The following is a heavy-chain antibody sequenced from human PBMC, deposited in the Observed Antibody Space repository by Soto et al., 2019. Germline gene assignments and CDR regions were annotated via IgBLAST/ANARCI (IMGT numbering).Heavy chain of an antibody. J-gene: IGHJ4*02. V-gene: IGHV1-2*04. Sequence: QVQLVQSGAEVKKPGASVKVSCKASGYTFTGYYMHWVRQAPGQGLEWMGWINPNSGGTNYAQKFQGWVTMTRDTSISTAYMELSRLRSDDTAVYYCARDYPWRGESGYSGYVRYYFDYWGQGTLVTVSS. CDR3: ARDYPWRGESGYSGYVRYYFDY. CDR1: GYTFTGYY. CDR2: INPNSGGT. D-gene: IGHD5-12*01.